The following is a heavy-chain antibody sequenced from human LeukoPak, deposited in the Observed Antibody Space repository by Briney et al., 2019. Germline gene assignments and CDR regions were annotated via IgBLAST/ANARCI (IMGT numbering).Heavy chain of an antibody. D-gene: IGHD5-24*01. Sequence: GGSLRLSCAASGFTFSSYAMHWVRQAPGKGLEWVAVISSDGSNKYYADSMKGRFTISRDNSKNTLYLQMNSLRGEDTAVYYCARALGVEMATRSDYWGQGTLVTVSS. CDR3: ARALGVEMATRSDY. J-gene: IGHJ4*02. V-gene: IGHV3-30*04. CDR2: ISSDGSNK. CDR1: GFTFSSYA.